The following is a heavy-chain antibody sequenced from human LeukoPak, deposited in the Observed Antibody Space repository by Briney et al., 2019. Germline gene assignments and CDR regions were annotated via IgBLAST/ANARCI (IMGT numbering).Heavy chain of an antibody. Sequence: GGSLRLSCAASGFTFSSYSMNWVRQAPGKGLEWVSYISSSSSTIYYADSVKGRFTISRDNAKNSLYLQMNSLRAEDTAVYYCARDLVGAMDWGQGTLVTVSS. J-gene: IGHJ4*02. V-gene: IGHV3-48*04. CDR3: ARDLVGAMD. CDR1: GFTFSSYS. D-gene: IGHD1-26*01. CDR2: ISSSSSTI.